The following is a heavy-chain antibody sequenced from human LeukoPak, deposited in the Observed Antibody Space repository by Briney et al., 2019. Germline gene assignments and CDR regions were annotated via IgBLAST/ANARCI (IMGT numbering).Heavy chain of an antibody. CDR3: ARKYCTADCYSHY. Sequence: GGSLRLSCAASGFTFSNYWMNWVRQAPGKGLEWVANIKQDGSEKYYVDSVKGRFTISRDNAKNSLYLQMNSLRAEDTAVYYCARKYCTADCYSHYWGQGTLVTVS. V-gene: IGHV3-7*01. CDR2: IKQDGSEK. CDR1: GFTFSNYW. D-gene: IGHD2-21*02. J-gene: IGHJ4*02.